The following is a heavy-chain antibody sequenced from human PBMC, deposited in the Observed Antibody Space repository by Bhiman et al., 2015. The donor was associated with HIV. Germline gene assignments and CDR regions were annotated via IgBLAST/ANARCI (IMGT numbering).Heavy chain of an antibody. Sequence: QVQLVESGGGVVQPGRSLRLSCAASGFTFSNYAMHWVRQAPGKGLEWVAVISYDGSNKYYADSVKGRFTISRDNAKNSLYLQMNSLRAEDTAVYYCARDFDSSSWYNDAFDIWGQGTMVTVSS. CDR1: GFTFSNYA. CDR3: ARDFDSSSWYNDAFDI. CDR2: ISYDGSNK. D-gene: IGHD6-13*01. V-gene: IGHV3-30-3*01. J-gene: IGHJ3*02.